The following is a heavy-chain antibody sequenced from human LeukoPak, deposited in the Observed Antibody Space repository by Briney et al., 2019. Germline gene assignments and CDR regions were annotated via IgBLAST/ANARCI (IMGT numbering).Heavy chain of an antibody. D-gene: IGHD1-20*01. J-gene: IGHJ4*02. V-gene: IGHV3-23*01. CDR3: ARGTRTPRITGAPPGFDY. CDR1: GFTFSSYA. CDR2: ISGSGGST. Sequence: GGSLRLSRAASGFTFSSYAMSWVRQAPGKGLEWVSAISGSGGSTYYADSVKGRFTISRDNSKNTLYLQMNSLRAEDTAVYYCARGTRTPRITGAPPGFDYWGQGTLVTVSS.